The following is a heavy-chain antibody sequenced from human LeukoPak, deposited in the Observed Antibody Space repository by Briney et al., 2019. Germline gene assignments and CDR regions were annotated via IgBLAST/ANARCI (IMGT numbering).Heavy chain of an antibody. Sequence: AASVTVSCTASGYSFTSNYIHWVRQAPGQGLEWMGMIYPRDGSTSYAQKFQGRVTVTRDTSTSTVHMELSGLRSEDTAVYYCARDQEAFDYWGQGTLVTVSS. J-gene: IGHJ4*02. CDR2: IYPRDGST. CDR1: GYSFTSNY. CDR3: ARDQEAFDY. V-gene: IGHV1-46*01.